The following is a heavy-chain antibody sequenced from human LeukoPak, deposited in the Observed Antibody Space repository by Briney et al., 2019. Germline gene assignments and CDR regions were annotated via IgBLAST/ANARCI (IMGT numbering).Heavy chain of an antibody. CDR1: GYTLTSYG. CDR3: ARDKATLTMIPFHFQH. V-gene: IGHV1-18*01. Sequence: GASVKVSCKASGYTLTSYGISWVRQAPGQGLEWMGCISAYNGNTNYAQKLQGRVTMTTDTSTSTAYMELRSLRSDDTAVYYCARDKATLTMIPFHFQHWGQGTLVTVSS. D-gene: IGHD3-22*01. J-gene: IGHJ1*01. CDR2: ISAYNGNT.